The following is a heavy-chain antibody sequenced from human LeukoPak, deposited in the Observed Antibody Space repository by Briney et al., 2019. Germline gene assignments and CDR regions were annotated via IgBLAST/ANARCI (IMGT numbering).Heavy chain of an antibody. V-gene: IGHV3-48*03. CDR3: AKEEWLLAVYFDY. Sequence: PGGSLRLSCAASGFTVSSYEMNWVRQAPGKGLEWASYISSSGSTIYYADSVKGRFTISRDNAKNSLYLQMNSLRAEDTAVYYCAKEEWLLAVYFDYWGQGTLVTVSS. CDR1: GFTVSSYE. J-gene: IGHJ4*02. CDR2: ISSSGSTI. D-gene: IGHD3-3*01.